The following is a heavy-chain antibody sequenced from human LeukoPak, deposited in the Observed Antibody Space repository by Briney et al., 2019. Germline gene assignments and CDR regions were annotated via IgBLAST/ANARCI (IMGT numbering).Heavy chain of an antibody. V-gene: IGHV4-31*03. Sequence: SETLSLTSTVSGGSIISGGYYWSWIRQHPGKGLEWLGYIYYSGSTYYNPSLKSRVTISVDTSKNQFSLKLSSVTAADTAVYYCARASIFYYYYGMDVWGQGTTVTVSS. CDR1: GGSIISGGYY. J-gene: IGHJ6*02. D-gene: IGHD2-21*01. CDR3: ARASIFYYYYGMDV. CDR2: IYYSGST.